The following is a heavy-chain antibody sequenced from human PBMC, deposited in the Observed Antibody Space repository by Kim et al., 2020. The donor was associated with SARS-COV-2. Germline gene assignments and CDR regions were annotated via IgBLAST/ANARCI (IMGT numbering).Heavy chain of an antibody. V-gene: IGHV1-8*01. Sequence: TGSAQKFQGRVTMTRNTSISTAYMELSSLRSEDTAVYYCARGGYYYGMDVWGQGTTVTVSS. CDR3: ARGGYYYGMDV. CDR2: T. J-gene: IGHJ6*02.